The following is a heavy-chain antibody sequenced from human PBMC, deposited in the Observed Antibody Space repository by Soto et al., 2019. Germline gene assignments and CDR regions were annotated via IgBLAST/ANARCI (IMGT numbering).Heavy chain of an antibody. CDR2: ISYDGSNK. V-gene: IGHV3-30*18. CDR3: AKEIAMAHYYYYGMDV. J-gene: IGHJ6*02. D-gene: IGHD5-18*01. CDR1: GFTFSSYG. Sequence: GGSLRLSCAASGFTFSSYGMHWVRQAPGKGLEWVAVISYDGSNKYYADSVKGRFTISRDNSKNTLYLQMNSLRAEGTAVYYCAKEIAMAHYYYYGMDVWGQGTTVTVSS.